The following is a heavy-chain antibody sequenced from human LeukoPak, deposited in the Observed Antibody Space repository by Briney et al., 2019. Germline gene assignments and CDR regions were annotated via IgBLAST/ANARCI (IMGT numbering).Heavy chain of an antibody. CDR3: AKGSGRYGSGSFSDS. J-gene: IGHJ5*01. D-gene: IGHD3-10*01. CDR1: GFTFSSYA. CDR2: ISATGVST. Sequence: GGSLRLSCAASGFTFSSYAMGWVRQAPGKGLEWVSSISATGVSTYFAASVRGRFTISRDNSKNTQYLRMNSLRAEDTAVYYCAKGSGRYGSGSFSDSWGQGTLVTVSS. V-gene: IGHV3-23*01.